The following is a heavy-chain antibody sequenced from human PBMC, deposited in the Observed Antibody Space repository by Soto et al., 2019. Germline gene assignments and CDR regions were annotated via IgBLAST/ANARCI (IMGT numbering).Heavy chain of an antibody. CDR2: ISYDGSDR. V-gene: IGHV3-30-3*01. CDR3: AREGYCVSTNPNPCVGNYYVYAMDV. CDR1: GFTFSNYA. J-gene: IGHJ6*02. Sequence: QVQLVESGGGVVQPGRSLRLSCAASGFTFSNYATHWVRQAPGKGLEWVAVISYDGSDRYYADSLRGRFTISRDNSKNTLYLQMNSLRAEDTAVYYCAREGYCVSTNPNPCVGNYYVYAMDVWGQGTTVTVSS. D-gene: IGHD2-2*01.